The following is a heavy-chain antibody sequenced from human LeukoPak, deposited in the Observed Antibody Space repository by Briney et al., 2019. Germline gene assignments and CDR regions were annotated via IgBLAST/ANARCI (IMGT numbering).Heavy chain of an antibody. CDR3: ARDFYGDDGHHHFDY. Sequence: KSSETLSLTCSVSGGSISNYYWHWIRQPAGKGLEWIGRIYASGSTNYNPSLKSRVTISMDKSKNHFSLNLKSVTAADTGFYYCARDFYGDDGHHHFDYWGQGIQVTVSS. CDR2: IYASGST. J-gene: IGHJ4*02. D-gene: IGHD2/OR15-2a*01. V-gene: IGHV4-4*07. CDR1: GGSISNYY.